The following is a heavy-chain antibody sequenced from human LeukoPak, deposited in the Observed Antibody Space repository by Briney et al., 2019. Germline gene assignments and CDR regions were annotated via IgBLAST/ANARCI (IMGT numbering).Heavy chain of an antibody. CDR3: ARGNLVDYNYYGMDV. J-gene: IGHJ6*02. CDR1: GFXVSSSY. D-gene: IGHD2-15*01. Sequence: PGGSLRLSCEASGFXVSSSYINWVRQSPGKGLEWVSVIYSDGRTYYADSVKGRFTISRDNSKNTLYLQMNSLRAEDTAVYYCARGNLVDYNYYGMDVWGQGTTVTVSS. V-gene: IGHV3-66*01. CDR2: IYSDGRT.